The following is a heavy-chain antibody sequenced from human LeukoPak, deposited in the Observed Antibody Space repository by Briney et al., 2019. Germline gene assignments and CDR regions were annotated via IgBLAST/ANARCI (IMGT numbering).Heavy chain of an antibody. D-gene: IGHD3-22*01. CDR3: ARDYDSSGGYFDY. CDR2: ISYDGSNK. V-gene: IGHV3-30*03. J-gene: IGHJ4*02. Sequence: QSGGSLRLSCAASRFTFSNYGMHWVRQAPGKGLEWVAIISYDGSNKYYADSVKGRFTISRDNSKNTLYLQMNSLRAEDTAVYYCARDYDSSGGYFDYWGQGTLVTVSS. CDR1: RFTFSNYG.